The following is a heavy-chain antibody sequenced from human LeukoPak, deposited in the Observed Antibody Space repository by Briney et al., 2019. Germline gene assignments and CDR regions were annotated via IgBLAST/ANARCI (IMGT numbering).Heavy chain of an antibody. Sequence: GGSLRLSCAASGFTFDDYAMHWVRQAPGKGLEWVSGISWNSGSIGYADSVKGRFTISRDNAKNSLYLQMNSLRAEDTALYYCAKPFSGGRIAVAVDHFDYWGQGTLVTVSS. V-gene: IGHV3-9*01. D-gene: IGHD6-19*01. CDR2: ISWNSGSI. CDR3: AKPFSGGRIAVAVDHFDY. CDR1: GFTFDDYA. J-gene: IGHJ4*02.